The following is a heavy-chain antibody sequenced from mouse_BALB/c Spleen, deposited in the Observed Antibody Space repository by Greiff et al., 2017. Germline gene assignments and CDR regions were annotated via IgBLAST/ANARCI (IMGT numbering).Heavy chain of an antibody. CDR3: ARPPYYYGSSYTFHWYFDV. Sequence: EVQRVESGPGLVKPSQSLSLTCSVTGYSITSGYYWNWIRQFPGNKLEWMGYISYDGSNNYNPSLKNRISITRDTSKNQFFLKLNSVTTEDTATYYCARPPYYYGSSYTFHWYFDVWGAGTTVTVSS. CDR2: ISYDGSN. V-gene: IGHV3-6*02. J-gene: IGHJ1*01. D-gene: IGHD1-1*01. CDR1: GYSITSGYY.